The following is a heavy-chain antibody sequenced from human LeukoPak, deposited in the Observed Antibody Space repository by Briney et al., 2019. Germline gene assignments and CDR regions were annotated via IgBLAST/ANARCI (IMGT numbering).Heavy chain of an antibody. Sequence: PSETLSLTCAVYGGSFSSYYWSWIRQPPGKGLEWIGYIYYSGSTNYNPSLKSRVTISVDTSKNQFSLKLSSVTAADTAVYYCARYCSSTSCPRISDAFDIWGQGTMVTVSS. V-gene: IGHV4-59*08. J-gene: IGHJ3*02. CDR2: IYYSGST. D-gene: IGHD2-2*01. CDR3: ARYCSSTSCPRISDAFDI. CDR1: GGSFSSYY.